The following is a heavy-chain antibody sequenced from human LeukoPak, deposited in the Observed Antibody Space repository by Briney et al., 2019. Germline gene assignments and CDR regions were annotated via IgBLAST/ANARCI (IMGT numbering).Heavy chain of an antibody. CDR2: ISAYNGNT. Sequence: ASVKVSCKASGYTFSNYGISWVRQAPGQGLEWMGWISAYNGNTNYAQKLRGRVTMTTDTSTSTAYMELRSLRSDDTAVYYCARDSITGTTFDYWGQGTLVTVSS. J-gene: IGHJ4*02. CDR1: GYTFSNYG. CDR3: ARDSITGTTFDY. V-gene: IGHV1-18*01. D-gene: IGHD1-7*01.